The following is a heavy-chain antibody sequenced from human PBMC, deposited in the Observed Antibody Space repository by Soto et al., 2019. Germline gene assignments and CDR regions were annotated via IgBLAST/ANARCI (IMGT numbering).Heavy chain of an antibody. D-gene: IGHD4-17*01. CDR3: ARGTYGDDRDAFDI. V-gene: IGHV1-2*04. Sequence: QVQLVQSGAEVKKPGASVKVSCKASGYTFTGYYMHWVRQAPGQGLEWMGWINPNSGGTNYAQKFQGCVTMTRDTSVSTAYMELSRLRSEDTAVYYCARGTYGDDRDAFDIWGQGTMVTVSS. CDR1: GYTFTGYY. J-gene: IGHJ3*02. CDR2: INPNSGGT.